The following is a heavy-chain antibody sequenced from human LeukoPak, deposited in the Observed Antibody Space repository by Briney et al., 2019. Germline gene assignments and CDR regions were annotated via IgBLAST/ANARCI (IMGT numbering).Heavy chain of an antibody. J-gene: IGHJ3*02. CDR2: IYSGGST. D-gene: IGHD2-2*02. CDR3: ARDRTYCSSTSCYNHAFDI. CDR1: GFTVSSNY. Sequence: GGSLLLSCAASGFTVSSNYMSWVRQAPGKGLEWVSVIYSGGSTYYADSVKGRFTISRDNSKNTLYLQMNSLRAEDTAVYYCARDRTYCSSTSCYNHAFDIWGQGTMVTVSS. V-gene: IGHV3-66*02.